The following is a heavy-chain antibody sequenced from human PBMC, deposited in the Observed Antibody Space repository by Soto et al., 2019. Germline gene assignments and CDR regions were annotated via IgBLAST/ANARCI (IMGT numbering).Heavy chain of an antibody. J-gene: IGHJ5*02. CDR2: INHSGST. D-gene: IGHD1-26*01. Sequence: SETLSLTCAVYGGSFSVYYWSLIRQPPGKGLEWIGEINHSGSTNYNPSLKSRVTISVDTSKNQFSLKLSSVTAADTAVYYCARGGEWELLIDDTWVDPWGQGTLVTVSS. CDR1: GGSFSVYY. V-gene: IGHV4-34*01. CDR3: ARGGEWELLIDDTWVDP.